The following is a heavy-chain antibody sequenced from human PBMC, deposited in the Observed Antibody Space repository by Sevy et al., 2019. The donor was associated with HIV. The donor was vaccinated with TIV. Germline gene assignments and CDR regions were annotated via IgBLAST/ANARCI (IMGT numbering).Heavy chain of an antibody. J-gene: IGHJ4*02. CDR1: GFTVSSNY. D-gene: IGHD7-27*01. V-gene: IGHV3-53*01. CDR3: ARGIPGRHPGLGY. CDR2: IYSGGST. Sequence: GGSLRLSCAASGFTVSSNYMSWVRQAPGKGLEWVSVIYSGGSTYYADSVKGRITISRDNSKNTLYLQMNSLRAEDTAVYYCARGIPGRHPGLGYWGQGTLVTVSS.